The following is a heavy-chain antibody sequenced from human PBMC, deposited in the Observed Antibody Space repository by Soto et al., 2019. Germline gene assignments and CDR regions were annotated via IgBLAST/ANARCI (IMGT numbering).Heavy chain of an antibody. D-gene: IGHD2-15*01. Sequence: QVQLQESGPGLVKPSGTLSLTCAVSGGSISSSNWWSWVRQPPGKGLEWIGEIYHSGSTNYNPSLKRRLTISVNKSKNQFSLKLSSVTAADTAVYYCARAPPQIGCSGGSCHFDYWGQGTLVTVSS. CDR2: IYHSGST. CDR1: GGSISSSNW. V-gene: IGHV4-4*02. J-gene: IGHJ4*02. CDR3: ARAPPQIGCSGGSCHFDY.